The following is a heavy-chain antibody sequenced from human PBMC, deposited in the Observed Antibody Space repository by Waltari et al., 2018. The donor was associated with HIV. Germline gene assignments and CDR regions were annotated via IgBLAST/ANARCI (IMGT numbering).Heavy chain of an antibody. CDR3: AREDYDSRTYRWFDP. CDR2: IWYDGSNK. CDR1: GFTFSTYG. D-gene: IGHD3-22*01. V-gene: IGHV3-33*01. J-gene: IGHJ5*02. Sequence: QAQLVESGGGVVQPGRSLRLSCAAAGFTFSTYGMHWVRQAPGKGLEWVALIWYDGSNKYYADSVKGRFTISRDNTKNTLYLQMNSLRAEDTAVYYCAREDYDSRTYRWFDPWGQGTLVTVSS.